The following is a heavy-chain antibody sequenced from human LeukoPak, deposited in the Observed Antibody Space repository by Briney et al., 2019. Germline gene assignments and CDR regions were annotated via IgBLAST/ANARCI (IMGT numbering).Heavy chain of an antibody. D-gene: IGHD2-15*01. CDR3: AREEELGDCSSGSCSGWFDP. CDR2: SGRT. Sequence: SGRTNYNPSLKSRVTISVDTSKNQFSLRLSSVTAADTAVYYCAREEELGDCSSGSCSGWFDPWGQGTLVAVSS. J-gene: IGHJ5*02. V-gene: IGHV4-31*02.